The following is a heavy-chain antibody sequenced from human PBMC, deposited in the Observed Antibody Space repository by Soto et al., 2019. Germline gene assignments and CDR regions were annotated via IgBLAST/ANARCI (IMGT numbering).Heavy chain of an antibody. Sequence: QVQLVQSGAEVKKPGASVKVSCKASGYTFTNYYIHWVRQAPGQGLEWMGIINPTSGSTNYAQKFQGRVTLTYDTXTTTVYMELXGXXXXXXXXXYXARDLAAGDHWGQGTLVTVSS. CDR1: GYTFTNYY. J-gene: IGHJ4*02. D-gene: IGHD6-13*01. V-gene: IGHV1-46*01. CDR2: INPTSGST. CDR3: ARDLAAGDH.